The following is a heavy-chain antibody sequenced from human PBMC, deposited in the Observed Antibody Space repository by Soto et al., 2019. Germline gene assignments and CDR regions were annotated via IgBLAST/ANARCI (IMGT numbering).Heavy chain of an antibody. V-gene: IGHV4-59*12. CDR3: ARVPDY. J-gene: IGHJ4*02. CDR1: GGSTSSYY. D-gene: IGHD2-2*01. CDR2: MYYSGST. Sequence: TLSLTCSVSGGSTSSYYWSWIRQPPGKGLEWIGYMYYSGSTDYSPSLKSRVTISIDRSKNQFSLKLTSVTAADTAVYYCARVPDYWGQGILVTVSS.